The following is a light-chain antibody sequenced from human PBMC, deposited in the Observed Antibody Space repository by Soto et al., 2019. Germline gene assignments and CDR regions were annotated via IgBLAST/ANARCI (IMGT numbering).Light chain of an antibody. CDR1: SSDVGGYNY. Sequence: QSALTQPLSASGSPGQSVTVSCTGTSSDVGGYNYVSWYQHHPGKAPKLMIYEVSKRPSGVPDRFSGSKSGNTASLTVSGLQAEDEADYYCSAYAGNNKLVFGGGTKLTVL. CDR3: SAYAGNNKLV. J-gene: IGLJ2*01. CDR2: EVS. V-gene: IGLV2-8*01.